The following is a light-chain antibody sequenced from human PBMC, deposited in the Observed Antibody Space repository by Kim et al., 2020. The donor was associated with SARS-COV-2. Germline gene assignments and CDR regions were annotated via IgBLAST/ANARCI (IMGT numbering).Light chain of an antibody. CDR2: YDS. CDR3: QVWDSSDDHRVV. J-gene: IGLJ2*01. V-gene: IGLV3-21*04. Sequence: PGKTDRITRGGTSLGSKSVHCYQQKPGQAPVLVISYDSVRPSGIPERFSGSNSGNTATVTISRVEAGDEADYYCQVWDSSDDHRVVFGGGTQLTVL. CDR1: SLGSKS.